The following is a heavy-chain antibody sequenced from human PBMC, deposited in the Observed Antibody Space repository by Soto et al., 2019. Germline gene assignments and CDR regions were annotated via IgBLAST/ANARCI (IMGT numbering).Heavy chain of an antibody. Sequence: ASVKVSCKASGYTFTSYAMHWVRQAPGQRLEWMGWINAGNGNTKYSQKFQGRVTITRDTSASTAYMELSSLRSEDTAVYYCARGPPGSYYNSPTPYYYYGMDVWGQGTTVTVSS. J-gene: IGHJ6*02. CDR2: INAGNGNT. CDR3: ARGPPGSYYNSPTPYYYYGMDV. CDR1: GYTFTSYA. D-gene: IGHD3-10*01. V-gene: IGHV1-3*01.